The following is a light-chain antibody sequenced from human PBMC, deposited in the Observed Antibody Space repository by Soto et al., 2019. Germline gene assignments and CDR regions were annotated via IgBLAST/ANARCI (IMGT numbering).Light chain of an antibody. CDR3: CSYAGGSTYV. CDR2: EGT. Sequence: QSVLTQPASVSASPGQSITISCTGTSSDVVTYNLVSWYQQHPGKAPKLMIYEGTKRPSGVSNRFSGSKSGNTASLTISGLQAEDEADYYCCSYAGGSTYVFGTGTKLTVL. V-gene: IGLV2-23*01. CDR1: SSDVVTYNL. J-gene: IGLJ1*01.